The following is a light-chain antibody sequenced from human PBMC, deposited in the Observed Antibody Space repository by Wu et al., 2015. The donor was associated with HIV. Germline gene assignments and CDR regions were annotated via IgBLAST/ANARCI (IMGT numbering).Light chain of an antibody. CDR3: QQYGSSLRWT. Sequence: EIVLTQSPGTLSLSPGERVTLSCRASQSVGSRYLAWYQQTPGQAPRLLIYGASSRATGIPDRFSGSGSGTDFTLTISRLESEDFAVYYCQQYGSSLRWTFGQGTKVEIK. CDR2: GAS. CDR1: QSVGSRY. J-gene: IGKJ1*01. V-gene: IGKV3-20*01.